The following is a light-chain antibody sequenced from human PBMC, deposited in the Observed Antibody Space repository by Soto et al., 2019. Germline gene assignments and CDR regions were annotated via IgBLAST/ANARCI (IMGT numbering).Light chain of an antibody. Sequence: EIVLTQSPGTLSLSPGEIATLSCRAIQSVSNNYLAWYQQKPGQAPRLLIYGASSRATGIPDRFSGSGSGTDFTLTISRLEPEDFAVYYCQQYGSSPPLTFGGGTKVDIK. CDR3: QQYGSSPPLT. J-gene: IGKJ4*01. CDR2: GAS. CDR1: QSVSNNY. V-gene: IGKV3-20*01.